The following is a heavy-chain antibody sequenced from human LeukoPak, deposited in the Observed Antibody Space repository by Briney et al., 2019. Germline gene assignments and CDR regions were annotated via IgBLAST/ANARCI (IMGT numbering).Heavy chain of an antibody. Sequence: VKVSCKASGGTFSSYAISWVRQAPGQGLEWMGGIIPIFGTANYAQKFQGRVTITADKSTSTAYMELSSLRSEDTAVYYCARGGREVPAAPSVYWGQGTLVTVSS. CDR2: IIPIFGTA. D-gene: IGHD2-2*01. CDR1: GGTFSSYA. V-gene: IGHV1-69*13. J-gene: IGHJ4*02. CDR3: ARGGREVPAAPSVY.